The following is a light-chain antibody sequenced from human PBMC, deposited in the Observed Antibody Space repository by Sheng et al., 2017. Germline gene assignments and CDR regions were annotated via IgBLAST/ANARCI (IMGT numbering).Light chain of an antibody. Sequence: DIQMAQSPSSLSASVGDRVTITCRASQSINSHLNWYQQKPGKAPKVLIYAASSLQSVVPSRFSGSGSGTDFTLTISSLQPEDFATYYCQQSYSNPITFGQGTRLDIK. CDR2: AAS. J-gene: IGKJ5*01. CDR1: QSINSH. CDR3: QQSYSNPIT. V-gene: IGKV1-39*01.